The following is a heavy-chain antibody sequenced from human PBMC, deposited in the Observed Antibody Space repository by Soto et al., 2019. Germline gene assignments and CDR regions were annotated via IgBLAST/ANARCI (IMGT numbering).Heavy chain of an antibody. J-gene: IGHJ3*02. CDR1: GFTFDDYA. CDR2: ISWNSGSI. V-gene: IGHV3-9*01. D-gene: IGHD3-3*01. CDR3: AKDTASWTDAFDI. Sequence: EVQLVESGGGLVQPGRSLRLSCAASGFTFDDYAMHWVRQAPGKGLEWVSGISWNSGSIGYADSVKGRFTISRDNAKNSLYLQMNSLRAEDTALYYCAKDTASWTDAFDIWGQGTMVTVSS.